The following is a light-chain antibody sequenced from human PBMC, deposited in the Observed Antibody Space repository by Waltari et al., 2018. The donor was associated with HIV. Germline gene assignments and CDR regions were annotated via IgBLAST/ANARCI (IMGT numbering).Light chain of an antibody. CDR2: DNN. CDR1: RFNNENNF. CDR3: GTWDNSLSVWV. J-gene: IGLJ3*02. Sequence: QSVLTQPPSVSAAPGQKVTISCSGSRFNNENNFVSWYQQFPGIVPKLLIYDNNKRPSGIPDRISGSKSGTSATLGITGLQTGDESHYYCGTWDNSLSVWVFGGGTKVTVL. V-gene: IGLV1-51*01.